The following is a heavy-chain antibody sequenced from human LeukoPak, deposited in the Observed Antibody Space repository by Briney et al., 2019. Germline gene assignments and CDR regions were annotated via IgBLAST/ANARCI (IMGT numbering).Heavy chain of an antibody. J-gene: IGHJ5*02. CDR3: RGYYYDSPGGFDL. Sequence: PGGSLRLSCAASGFKFDDYGMSWVRQAPGKGLEWVCDINWNGAWTGYADSVKGRFTISRDNAKNSLYLQMNSLRAEDTALYYCRGYYYDSPGGFDLWAREPWSPSPQ. CDR1: GFKFDDYG. D-gene: IGHD3-22*01. CDR2: INWNGAWT. V-gene: IGHV3-20*04.